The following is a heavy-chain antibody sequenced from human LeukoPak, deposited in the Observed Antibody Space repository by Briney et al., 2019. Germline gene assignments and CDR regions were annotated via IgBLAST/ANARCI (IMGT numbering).Heavy chain of an antibody. V-gene: IGHV4-34*01. CDR3: ASGSGDYYYYMDV. J-gene: IGHJ6*03. CDR1: GGSFSGYY. Sequence: SETLSLTCAVYGGSFSGYYWSWIRQPPGKGLEWIGEINHSGSTNYNPSLKSRVTISVDTSKNQFSLKLSSVTAADTAVYYCASGSGDYYYYMDVWGKGTTVTVSS. D-gene: IGHD7-27*01. CDR2: INHSGST.